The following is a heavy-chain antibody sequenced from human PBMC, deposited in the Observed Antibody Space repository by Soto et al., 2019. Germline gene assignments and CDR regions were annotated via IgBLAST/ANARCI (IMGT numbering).Heavy chain of an antibody. J-gene: IGHJ5*02. CDR3: ASIYDSSGYYYGNNWFDP. V-gene: IGHV4-30-2*01. D-gene: IGHD3-22*01. Sequence: SETLSLTCAVSGGSISSGGYSWSWIRQPPGKGLEWIGYIYHSGSIYYNPSLKSRVTISVDRSKNQFSLRLSSVTAADTAVYYCASIYDSSGYYYGNNWFDPWGQGTLVTSPQ. CDR2: IYHSGSI. CDR1: GGSISSGGYS.